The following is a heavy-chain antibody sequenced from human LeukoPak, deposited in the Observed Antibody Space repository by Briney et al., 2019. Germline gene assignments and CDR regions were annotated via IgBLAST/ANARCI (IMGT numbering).Heavy chain of an antibody. Sequence: GESLRISCKGSGYSFIGYWIGWVRQMPGKGLEWMGIIYPGDSDTRYSPSFQGQVTISADKSISIAYLQWSSLKASDTAMYYCARLDDSSGYYSYFDYWGQGTLVTVSS. V-gene: IGHV5-51*01. CDR2: IYPGDSDT. CDR1: GYSFIGYW. J-gene: IGHJ4*02. CDR3: ARLDDSSGYYSYFDY. D-gene: IGHD3-22*01.